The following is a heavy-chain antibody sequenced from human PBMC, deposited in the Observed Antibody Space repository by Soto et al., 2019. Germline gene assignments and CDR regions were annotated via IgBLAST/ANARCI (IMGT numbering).Heavy chain of an antibody. Sequence: EVQLVESGGGLVKPGGSLRLSCAASGFTFSSYSMNWVRQAPGKGLEWVSSISSSSSYIYYADSVKGRFTISRDNAKNSLYLQMNSLRAEDTAVYYCARRDSSGYYYFDYWGQGTLVTVSS. CDR2: ISSSSSYI. CDR1: GFTFSSYS. D-gene: IGHD3-22*01. CDR3: ARRDSSGYYYFDY. V-gene: IGHV3-21*01. J-gene: IGHJ4*02.